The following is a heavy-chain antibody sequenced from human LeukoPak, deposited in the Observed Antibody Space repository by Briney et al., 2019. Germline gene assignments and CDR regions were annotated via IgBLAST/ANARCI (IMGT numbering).Heavy chain of an antibody. J-gene: IGHJ4*02. CDR2: ISAYNGNT. V-gene: IGHV1-18*01. CDR1: GYTFTTYG. CDR3: ATDLTGIAAAGSVWDFDY. Sequence: ASVKVSCKASGYTFTTYGITWVRQAPGQGLEWMGWISAYNGNTNYAQKLQGRVTMTEDTSTDTAYMELSSLRSEDTAVYYCATDLTGIAAAGSVWDFDYWGQGTLVTVSS. D-gene: IGHD6-13*01.